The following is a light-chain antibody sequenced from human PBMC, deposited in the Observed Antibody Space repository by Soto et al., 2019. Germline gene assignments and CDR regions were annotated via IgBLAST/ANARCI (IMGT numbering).Light chain of an antibody. CDR2: DVN. V-gene: IGLV2-14*03. CDR3: TSYTNTGTVV. CDR1: SNDVGGFNY. J-gene: IGLJ2*01. Sequence: QSALTQPASVSGSPGQPTTVSCTGTSNDVGGFNYVSWYQQHPGKAPKLMIYDVNYRPSGVSNRFSGSKSGNTASLTISGLQAEDEADYYCTSYTNTGTVVFGGGTKLTVL.